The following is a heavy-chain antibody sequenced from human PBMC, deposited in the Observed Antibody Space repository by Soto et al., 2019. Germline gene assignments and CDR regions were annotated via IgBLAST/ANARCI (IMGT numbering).Heavy chain of an antibody. CDR1: GYTFTSYA. J-gene: IGHJ4*02. V-gene: IGHV1-3*01. CDR2: INAGNGNT. D-gene: IGHD3-10*01. Sequence: ASVKVSCKASGYTFTSYAMHWVRQAPGQRLEWMGWINAGNGNTKYSQKFQGRVTITRDTSASTAYMELSSLRSEDTAVYYCARGGRITMVRGVITYFDYWGQGTLVTVSS. CDR3: ARGGRITMVRGVITYFDY.